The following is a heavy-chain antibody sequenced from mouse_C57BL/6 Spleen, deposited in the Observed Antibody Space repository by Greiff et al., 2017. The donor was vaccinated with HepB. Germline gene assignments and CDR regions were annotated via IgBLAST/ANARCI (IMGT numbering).Heavy chain of an antibody. V-gene: IGHV14-4*01. CDR3: TTPPNLFFDY. J-gene: IGHJ2*01. CDR2: IDPENGDT. CDR1: GFNIKDDY. Sequence: VQLQQSGAELVRPGASVKLSCTASGFNIKDDYMHWVKQRPEQGLEWIGWIDPENGDTEYASKFQGKATITADTSSNTAYLQLSSLTSEDTAVYYCTTPPNLFFDYWGQGTTLTVSS.